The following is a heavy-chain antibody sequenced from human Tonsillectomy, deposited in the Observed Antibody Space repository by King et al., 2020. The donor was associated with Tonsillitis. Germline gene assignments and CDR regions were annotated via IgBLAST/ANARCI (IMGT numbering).Heavy chain of an antibody. J-gene: IGHJ5*02. CDR1: GYSFSTYW. D-gene: IGHD3-10*01. Sequence: QLVQSGVEVKKPGESLKISCKGSGYSFSTYWIGWVRQMPGKGLEWMGIIYPGDSDTRYSPSFRGQVTISADKSISTAYLQWRSLTPSDTAMYYCARGRPMVRGEHWFDPWGQGTLVTVSS. CDR2: IYPGDSDT. V-gene: IGHV5-51*01. CDR3: ARGRPMVRGEHWFDP.